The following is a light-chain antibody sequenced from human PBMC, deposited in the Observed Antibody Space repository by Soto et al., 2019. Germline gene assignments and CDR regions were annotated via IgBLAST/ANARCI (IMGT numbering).Light chain of an antibody. CDR1: QSVSSSY. CDR2: GAS. CDR3: QQYGSSPRT. V-gene: IGKV3-20*01. Sequence: EIVLTESPGTLSLSPGERATHSCRASQSVSSSYLAWYQQKPGQAPRLLIYGASSRATGIPDRFSGSGSGTDFTLTISRLEPEDFAVYYCQQYGSSPRTFGQGTKGDIK. J-gene: IGKJ1*01.